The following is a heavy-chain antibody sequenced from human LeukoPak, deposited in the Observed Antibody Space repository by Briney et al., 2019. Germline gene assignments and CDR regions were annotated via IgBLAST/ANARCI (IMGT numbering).Heavy chain of an antibody. Sequence: PGGSLRLSCEGSGFTFSNYWMGWVRQAPGKGLQWVANIKTDGSEKYYVDSVKGRFTISRDNAKNSLYLQMNSLRAEDMALYYCAKSGSYYKNAFDIWGQGTMVTVSS. CDR1: GFTFSNYW. CDR3: AKSGSYYKNAFDI. J-gene: IGHJ3*02. D-gene: IGHD1-26*01. V-gene: IGHV3-7*03. CDR2: IKTDGSEK.